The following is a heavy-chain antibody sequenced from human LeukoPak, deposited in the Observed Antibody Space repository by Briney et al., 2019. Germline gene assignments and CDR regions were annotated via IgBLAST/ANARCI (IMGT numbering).Heavy chain of an antibody. J-gene: IGHJ5*02. CDR2: ISAYDGNT. V-gene: IGHV1-18*04. D-gene: IGHD3-10*01. CDR1: GYTFTSYG. Sequence: AAVYVSCSASGYTFTSYGISWVRQTPGQGLEWMGWISAYDGNTNYAQTLHGRVTMTADPSTSTAYRELRSLRSDETAVYYCARGPVLLWFGESREINWFGPWGQGTLVTVSS. CDR3: ARGPVLLWFGESREINWFGP.